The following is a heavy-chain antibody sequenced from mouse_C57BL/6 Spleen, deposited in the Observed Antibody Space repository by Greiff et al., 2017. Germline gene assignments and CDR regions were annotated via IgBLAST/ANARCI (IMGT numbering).Heavy chain of an antibody. D-gene: IGHD2-2*01. V-gene: IGHV1-55*01. CDR2: IYPGSGST. CDR1: GYTFTSYW. CDR3: ARGYYGYDEMDY. J-gene: IGHJ2*01. Sequence: QVQLQQPGAELVKPGASVKMSCKASGYTFTSYWITWVKQRPGQGLEWIGDIYPGSGSTNYNEKFKSKATLTVDTSSSTAYMQLSSLTSEDSAVYYCARGYYGYDEMDYWGQGTTLTVSS.